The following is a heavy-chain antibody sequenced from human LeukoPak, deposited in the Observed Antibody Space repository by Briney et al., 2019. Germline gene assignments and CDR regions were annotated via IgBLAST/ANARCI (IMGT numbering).Heavy chain of an antibody. CDR3: ARGWGSSWFDVFDI. J-gene: IGHJ3*02. CDR2: IIPILGIA. CDR1: GGTFSSYA. D-gene: IGHD6-13*01. V-gene: IGHV1-69*04. Sequence: ASVKVSCKASGGTFSSYAISWVRQAPGQGLEWMGRIIPILGIANYAQKFQGRVTITADKSTSTAYMELSSLRSEDTAVYYCARGWGSSWFDVFDIWGQGTMVTVSS.